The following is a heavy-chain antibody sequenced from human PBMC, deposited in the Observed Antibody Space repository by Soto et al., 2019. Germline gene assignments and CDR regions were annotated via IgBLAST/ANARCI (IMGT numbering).Heavy chain of an antibody. CDR2: IYTGGNT. D-gene: IGHD3-3*02. CDR3: AREGDDRHFFFDS. V-gene: IGHV4-4*07. J-gene: IGHJ4*02. CDR1: GRSMISYY. Sequence: NPSETLSLTCNVSGRSMISYYWSWIRQPAGKGLEWIGRIYTGGNTNYNPSLKSRVTMSVDTSKSQFSLSLTSVTAADTAVYYCAREGDDRHFFFDSWGQGTLVTVPQ.